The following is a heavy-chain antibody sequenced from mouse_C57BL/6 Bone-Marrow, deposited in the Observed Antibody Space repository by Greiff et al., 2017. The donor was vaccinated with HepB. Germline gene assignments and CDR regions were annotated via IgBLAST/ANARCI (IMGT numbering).Heavy chain of an antibody. CDR1: GYTFTNYW. V-gene: IGHV1-63*01. D-gene: IGHD2-3*01. CDR2: IYPGGGYT. J-gene: IGHJ3*01. Sequence: VQLQESGAELVRPGTSVKMSCKASGYTFTNYWIGWAKQRPGHGLEWIGDIYPGGGYTNYNEKFKGKATLTADKSSSTAYMQFSSLTSEDSAIYYCARSDYDAGFAYWGRGTLVTVSA. CDR3: ARSDYDAGFAY.